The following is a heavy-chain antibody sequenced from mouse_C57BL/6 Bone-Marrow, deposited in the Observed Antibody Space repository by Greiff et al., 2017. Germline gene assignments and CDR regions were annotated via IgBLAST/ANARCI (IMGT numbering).Heavy chain of an antibody. V-gene: IGHV5-12*01. Sequence: EVHLVESGGGLVQPGGSLKLSCAASGFTFSDYYMYWVRQTPEKRLEWVAYISNGGGSTYYPDTVKGRFTISRDNAKNTLYLQMSRLKAEDPAMYYCASGDYWGQGTSVTVSS. CDR2: ISNGGGST. CDR1: GFTFSDYY. J-gene: IGHJ4*01. CDR3: ASGDY.